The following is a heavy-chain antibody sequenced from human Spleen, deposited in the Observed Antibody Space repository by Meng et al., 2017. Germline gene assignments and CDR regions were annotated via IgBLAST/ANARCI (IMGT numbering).Heavy chain of an antibody. V-gene: IGHV4-34*01. D-gene: IGHD4-11*01. CDR2: INHSGST. Sequence: GSLRLSCTVSGGSISSYYWSWIRQSPGKGLEWIGEINHSGSTNYNPSLESRATISVDTSQNNLSLKLSSVTAADSAVYYCARGPTTMAHDFDYWGQGTLVTVSS. CDR1: GGSISSYY. CDR3: ARGPTTMAHDFDY. J-gene: IGHJ4*02.